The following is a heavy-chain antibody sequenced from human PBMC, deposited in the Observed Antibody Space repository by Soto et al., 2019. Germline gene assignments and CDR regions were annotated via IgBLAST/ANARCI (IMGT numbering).Heavy chain of an antibody. CDR2: IKWDASEK. J-gene: IGHJ4*01. D-gene: IGHD3-10*01. Sequence: EVQLEESGGGLVQPGGSLRLSCAASGFTFGSYWMSWVRQAPGKGLEWLATIKWDASEKKYVDSVKGRFTMSRDNAKNSLYLQMDSLRAEDTAVYDCAGDSGYGSGTSVNPYLDYWGHGTLVTVSS. CDR1: GFTFGSYW. V-gene: IGHV3-7*01. CDR3: AGDSGYGSGTSVNPYLDY.